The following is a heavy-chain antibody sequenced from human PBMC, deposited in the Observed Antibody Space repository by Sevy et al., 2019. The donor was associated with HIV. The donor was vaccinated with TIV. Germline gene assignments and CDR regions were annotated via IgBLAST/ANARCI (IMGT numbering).Heavy chain of an antibody. V-gene: IGHV3-23*01. J-gene: IGHJ3*02. Sequence: GGSLRLSCAASEITFSNYAMSWVRQAPGKGLEWVSSSSGSGGETYYADSVKGRFTISRDKSKNTLYLQMNSLRAEDTAVYYCAKDLILVVGEALDIWGQGTMVTVSS. CDR1: EITFSNYA. CDR2: SSGSGGET. CDR3: AKDLILVVGEALDI. D-gene: IGHD3-16*01.